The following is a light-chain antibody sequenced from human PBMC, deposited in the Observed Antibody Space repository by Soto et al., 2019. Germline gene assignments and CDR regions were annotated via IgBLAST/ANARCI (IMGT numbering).Light chain of an antibody. V-gene: IGKV3-15*01. J-gene: IGKJ5*01. Sequence: ERVMTQSPATLSVSPGERATLSCRASQRVSSNLAWYQQKPGQAPRLFIYGASTRATAIPPRFSGSGSGTEFTRTISSLQSEDFAVYYCQQYDNWPITFGQGTRLEIK. CDR2: GAS. CDR1: QRVSSN. CDR3: QQYDNWPIT.